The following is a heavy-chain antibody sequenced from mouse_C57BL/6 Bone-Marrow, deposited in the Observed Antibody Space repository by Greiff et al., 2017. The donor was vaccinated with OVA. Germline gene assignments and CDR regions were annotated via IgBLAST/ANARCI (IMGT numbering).Heavy chain of an antibody. CDR2: ISDGGSYT. D-gene: IGHD1-1*01. CDR3: ARPFIYYYGPFDY. Sequence: EVKLMESGGGLVKPGGSLKLSCAASGFTFSSYAMSWVRQTPEKRLEWVATISDGGSYTYYPDNVKGRFTISRDNAKNNLYLQMSHLKSEDTAMYYCARPFIYYYGPFDYWGQGTTLTVSS. V-gene: IGHV5-4*03. J-gene: IGHJ2*01. CDR1: GFTFSSYA.